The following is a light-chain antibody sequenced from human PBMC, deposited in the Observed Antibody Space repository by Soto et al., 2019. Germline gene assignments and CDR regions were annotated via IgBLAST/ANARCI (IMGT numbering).Light chain of an antibody. J-gene: IGKJ4*01. CDR1: QSVSSNY. CDR2: GVS. CDR3: QQYFTSPLT. Sequence: TQSPSTLSASVGDRVTITCRASQSVSSNYLAWYQQKPGQAPRLLIYGVSTRATGIPDRFSGSGSGTDFSLTISRLEPEDFALYYCQQYFTSPLTFGGGTKVEIK. V-gene: IGKV3-20*01.